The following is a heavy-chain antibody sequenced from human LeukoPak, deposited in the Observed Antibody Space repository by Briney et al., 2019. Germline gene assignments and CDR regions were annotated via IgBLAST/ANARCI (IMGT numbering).Heavy chain of an antibody. CDR1: GFTFSSYA. J-gene: IGHJ6*02. CDR2: ISGSGGST. CDR3: AKGSMIEDYYYGMDV. V-gene: IGHV3-23*01. Sequence: GGSLRLSCAASGFTFSSYAMSWVRQAPGKGLEWVSAISGSGGSTYYADSVKGRFTISRDNSKNTLYLQMNSLRAEDTAVYYCAKGSMIEDYYYGMDVWGQGTTVTVSS. D-gene: IGHD3-22*01.